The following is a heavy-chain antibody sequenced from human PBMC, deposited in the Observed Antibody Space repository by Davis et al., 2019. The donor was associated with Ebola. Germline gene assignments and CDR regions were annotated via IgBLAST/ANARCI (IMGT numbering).Heavy chain of an antibody. Sequence: MPSETLSLTCAVYGGSFSGYYWSWIHQPPGKGLEWIGEINHSGSTNYNPSLKSRDTISVDTSKKQISLKRSSVTAADTAVYYCARRGGYGLYGMDVWGQGTTVTVSS. D-gene: IGHD4-17*01. CDR3: ARRGGYGLYGMDV. CDR1: GGSFSGYY. CDR2: INHSGST. V-gene: IGHV4-34*01. J-gene: IGHJ6*02.